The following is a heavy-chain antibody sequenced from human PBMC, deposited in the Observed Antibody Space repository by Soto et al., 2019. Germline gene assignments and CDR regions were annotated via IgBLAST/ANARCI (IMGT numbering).Heavy chain of an antibody. D-gene: IGHD6-13*01. J-gene: IGHJ4*02. CDR2: INPYNGNT. CDR1: GYTFTSYG. V-gene: IGHV1-18*01. CDR3: ARVGVGLAAPRVWPY. Sequence: ASVKVSCKASGYTFTSYGVSWVRQAPGQGLEWMAWINPYNGNTKYAEKFLGRVTVTTDTSTATAYMEVRSLTSDDTAVFYCARVGVGLAAPRVWPYWGQGTPVTVSS.